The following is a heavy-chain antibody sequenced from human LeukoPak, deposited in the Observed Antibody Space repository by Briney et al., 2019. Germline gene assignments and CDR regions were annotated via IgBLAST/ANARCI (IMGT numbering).Heavy chain of an antibody. D-gene: IGHD1-1*01. Sequence: PSEALSLTCTVSGGSISSYYWSWIRQPPGKGLEWIGYIYYSGSTNYNPSLKSRVTISVDTSKNQFSLKLSSVTAADTAVYYCARDGSRTNWNEAHDYWGQGTLVTVSS. CDR2: IYYSGST. V-gene: IGHV4-59*01. CDR3: ARDGSRTNWNEAHDY. J-gene: IGHJ4*02. CDR1: GGSISSYY.